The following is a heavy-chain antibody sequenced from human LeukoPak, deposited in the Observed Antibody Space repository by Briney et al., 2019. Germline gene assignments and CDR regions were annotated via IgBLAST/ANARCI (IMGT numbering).Heavy chain of an antibody. CDR2: IKSKTDGGAR. V-gene: IGHV3-15*01. D-gene: IGHD3-22*01. J-gene: IGHJ4*02. Sequence: GGTLRLSCAGSRFTFSNAWMSGLRQAPGQGLEWVGRIKSKTDGGARDYAAPVKGRFTNSKDDSKNTLYLQMNSLKTEDTAVYYCTTLGSKYYYDSSGYLFDYWGQGTLVTVSA. CDR1: RFTFSNAW. CDR3: TTLGSKYYYDSSGYLFDY.